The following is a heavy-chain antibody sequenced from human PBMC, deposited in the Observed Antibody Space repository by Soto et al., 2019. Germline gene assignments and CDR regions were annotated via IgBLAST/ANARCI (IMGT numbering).Heavy chain of an antibody. V-gene: IGHV5-51*01. CDR2: IYPGDSDT. D-gene: IGHD3-3*01. CDR3: ARQAPNYYFSYYFDY. J-gene: IGHJ4*02. CDR1: GYSFTSYW. Sequence: GESLKISCKGSGYSFTSYWIGWVRQMPGKGLEWMGIIYPGDSDTRYSPSFQGQVTISADKSISTAYLQWSSLKASDTAMYYCARQAPNYYFSYYFDYWGQGTLVTVSS.